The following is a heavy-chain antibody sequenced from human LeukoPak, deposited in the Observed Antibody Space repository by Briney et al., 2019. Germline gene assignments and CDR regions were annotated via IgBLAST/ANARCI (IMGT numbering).Heavy chain of an antibody. CDR3: ARGNKRAIDY. V-gene: IGHV4-59*01. D-gene: IGHD4-23*01. J-gene: IGHJ4*02. CDR2: IYNSGST. Sequence: PSETLSLTCTVSGGCISNYYWNWIRQPPGKGLEWIGYIYNSGSTNYNPSLKSRVTMSVNTSKNQFSLNLSSVTAADTAVYYCARGNKRAIDYWGQGTLVTVSS. CDR1: GGCISNYY.